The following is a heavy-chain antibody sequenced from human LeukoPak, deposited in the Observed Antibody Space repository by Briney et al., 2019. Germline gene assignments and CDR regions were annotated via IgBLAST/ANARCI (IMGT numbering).Heavy chain of an antibody. V-gene: IGHV3-66*01. CDR2: IYSGGST. CDR1: GFTFSSYW. Sequence: GGSLRLSCAASGFTFSSYWMSWVRQAPGKGLEWVSVIYSGGSTYYADSVKGRFTISRDNSKNTLYLQMNSLRAEDTAVYYCASSLAAAGTFPFDYWGQGTLVTVSS. CDR3: ASSLAAAGTFPFDY. J-gene: IGHJ4*02. D-gene: IGHD6-13*01.